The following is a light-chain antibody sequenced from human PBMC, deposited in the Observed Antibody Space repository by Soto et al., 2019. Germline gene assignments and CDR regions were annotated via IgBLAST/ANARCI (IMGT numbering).Light chain of an antibody. CDR3: MEGLQTPRVT. CDR1: QSLLHVTGNNY. V-gene: IGKV2-28*01. Sequence: DIVMTQSPLSLAVTPGEPASISCTSSQSLLHVTGNNYLDWYLQKPGQSPQLPISLASNRSSGVPDRFSGSGSGTEFTLKISRVEAEDVGVYYCMEGLQTPRVTFGQGTRLEIK. CDR2: LAS. J-gene: IGKJ2*01.